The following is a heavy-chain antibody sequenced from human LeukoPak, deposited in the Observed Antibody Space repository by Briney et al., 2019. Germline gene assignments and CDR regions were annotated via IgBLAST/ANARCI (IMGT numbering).Heavy chain of an antibody. V-gene: IGHV4-39*07. CDR1: GGSIGSSTYY. CDR2: IYYSGST. Sequence: ETLXXTXTVSGGSIGSSTYYWGWIRQPPGKGLEWIGYIYYSGSTYYNPSLKSRVTISLDTSKNQFSLKRSSVTAADTAVYXXXXXXXXXVVLHQEPVWGKGTTVTVSS. CDR3: XXXXXXXVVLHQEPV. J-gene: IGHJ6*04. D-gene: IGHD2-21*01.